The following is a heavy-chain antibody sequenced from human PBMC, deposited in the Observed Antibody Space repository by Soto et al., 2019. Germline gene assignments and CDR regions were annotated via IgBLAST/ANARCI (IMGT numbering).Heavy chain of an antibody. CDR2: ISSDGRST. Sequence: GGSLRLSCAASGFTFISYWMHWVRQAPGKGLEWVSRISSDGRSTTYADSVKGRFTISRDNAKNTLYLQMNGLRVEDTAVYYCARMPATADLTPGFWGQGTLVTVSS. D-gene: IGHD6-25*01. CDR3: ARMPATADLTPGF. J-gene: IGHJ4*02. CDR1: GFTFISYW. V-gene: IGHV3-74*01.